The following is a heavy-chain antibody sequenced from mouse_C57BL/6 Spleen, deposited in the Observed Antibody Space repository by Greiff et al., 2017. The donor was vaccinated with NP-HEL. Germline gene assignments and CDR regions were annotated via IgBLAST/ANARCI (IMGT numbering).Heavy chain of an antibody. V-gene: IGHV5-16*01. CDR2: INYDGSST. CDR1: GFTFSDYY. CDR3: ARETYGNPCAY. Sequence: EVKLVESEGGLVQPGSSMKLSCTASGFTFSDYYMAWVRQVPEKGLEWVANINYDGSSTYYPDKLKSRFNISRDNAKNMLYLQMSSLKSEDTATYYCARETYGNPCAYWGQGTLVTVSA. J-gene: IGHJ3*01. D-gene: IGHD2-1*01.